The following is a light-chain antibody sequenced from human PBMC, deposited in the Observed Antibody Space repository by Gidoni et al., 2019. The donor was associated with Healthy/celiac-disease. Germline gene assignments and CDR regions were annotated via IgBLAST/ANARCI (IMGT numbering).Light chain of an antibody. CDR1: SSDVGGYNY. CDR2: DVS. Sequence: QSALTQPASLSGSPGQPITISCTGTSSDVGGYNYVSWYQQHPGKAPKLMIYDVSNRPSGVSNRFSGSTSGNTASLTISGLQAEDEADYYCSSYTSSSTRVFGTGTKVTVL. J-gene: IGLJ1*01. CDR3: SSYTSSSTRV. V-gene: IGLV2-14*01.